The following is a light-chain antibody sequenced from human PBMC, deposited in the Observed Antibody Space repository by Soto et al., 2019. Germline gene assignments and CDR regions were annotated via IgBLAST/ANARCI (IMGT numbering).Light chain of an antibody. V-gene: IGKV1-5*01. CDR3: QQYNSYST. J-gene: IGKJ1*01. CDR2: DAS. Sequence: DIQMTQFPSTLSASVGDRVTITCRASQSISSWLAWYQQKPGKAPKLLIYDASSLESGVPSRFSGSGSGTKFTLTISSLQPDDFATYYCQQYNSYSTFGQGTKVDIK. CDR1: QSISSW.